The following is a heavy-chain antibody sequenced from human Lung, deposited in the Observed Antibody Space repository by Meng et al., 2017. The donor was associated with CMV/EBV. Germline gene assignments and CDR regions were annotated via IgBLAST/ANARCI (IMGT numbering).Heavy chain of an antibody. D-gene: IGHD3-10*01. CDR1: GFTFTTFW. Sequence: GXSXRLXFAAFGFTFTTFWMSWVRQAPGKGPEWVANIRQDGSEKNFVVSVEGRFTISRDNARNSVHLQMNSMRGEDTAVYYCEKDEPPYYNSWVFDYWGQGXLVTVSS. V-gene: IGHV3-7*01. CDR3: EKDEPPYYNSWVFDY. J-gene: IGHJ4*02. CDR2: IRQDGSEK.